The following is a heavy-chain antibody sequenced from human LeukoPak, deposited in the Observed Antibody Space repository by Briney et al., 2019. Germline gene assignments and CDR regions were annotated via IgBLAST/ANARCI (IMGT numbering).Heavy chain of an antibody. J-gene: IGHJ5*02. CDR2: IYYSGST. Sequence: SETLSLTCTVSGGSISSGGYYWSWIRQHPGEGLEWIGHIYYSGSTNYNPSLKSRVTISVDTSKNQFSLKLSSVTAADTAVYYCARHGYSSGSLAWFDPWGQGTQVTVSS. CDR3: ARHGYSSGSLAWFDP. D-gene: IGHD6-19*01. CDR1: GGSISSGGYY. V-gene: IGHV4-61*08.